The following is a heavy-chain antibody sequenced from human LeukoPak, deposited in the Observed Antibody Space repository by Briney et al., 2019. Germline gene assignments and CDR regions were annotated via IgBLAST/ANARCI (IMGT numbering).Heavy chain of an antibody. CDR3: ARGVWATFYYYYIDV. V-gene: IGHV4-4*07. CDR2: MYISGSN. J-gene: IGHJ6*03. CDR1: GGSIGNYD. D-gene: IGHD5-12*01. Sequence: SETLSLTCAVSGGSIGNYDWSWIRQPAGKGLEWIGRMYISGSNDYNPSLKSRVTMSIDTPKNQFSLKLSPVTATDTAIYYCARGVWATFYYYYIDVWGKGTTVTVSS.